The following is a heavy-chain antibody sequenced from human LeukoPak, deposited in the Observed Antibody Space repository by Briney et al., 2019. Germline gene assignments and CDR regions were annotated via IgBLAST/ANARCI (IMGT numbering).Heavy chain of an antibody. V-gene: IGHV3-20*04. J-gene: IGHJ4*02. CDR2: INWNGGST. CDR3: ARGARGVSGYYFDF. D-gene: IGHD3-10*01. Sequence: GGSLRLSCAASGFTFDDYGMSWVRQAPGKGLELVSGINWNGGSTGYADSVKGRFTISRDNAKNSLYLQMNSLRAEDTALYYCARGARGVSGYYFDFWGQGTLVTVSS. CDR1: GFTFDDYG.